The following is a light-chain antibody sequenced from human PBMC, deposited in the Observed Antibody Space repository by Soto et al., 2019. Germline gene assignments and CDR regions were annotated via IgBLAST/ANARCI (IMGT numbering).Light chain of an antibody. CDR1: QSLRSS. V-gene: IGKV3-11*01. J-gene: IGKJ5*01. CDR2: DTS. Sequence: EIVLTQSPATLSLSPGERATLSCRASQSLRSSLAWYQQKPGQAPRLLIYDTSNRATGIPARFSGSGSGTDFTLTISSLEPEDFAVYYCQQRSNWITFGQGTRLEIK. CDR3: QQRSNWIT.